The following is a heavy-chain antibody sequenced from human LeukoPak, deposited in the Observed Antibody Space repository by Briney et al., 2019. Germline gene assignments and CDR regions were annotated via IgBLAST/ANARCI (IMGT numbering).Heavy chain of an antibody. CDR1: GFTVSSNF. CDR3: VRSLNSGSYADL. J-gene: IGHJ5*02. D-gene: IGHD1-26*01. V-gene: IGHV3-53*01. CDR2: LYSVGTT. Sequence: GGSLRLSCAASGFTVSSNFMSWVRQAQGKGLEWVSVLYSVGTTYYADSVKGRFTIFRDTSKNTLYLQMNSLRVDDTAVYYCVRSLNSGSYADLWGQGTLITVSS.